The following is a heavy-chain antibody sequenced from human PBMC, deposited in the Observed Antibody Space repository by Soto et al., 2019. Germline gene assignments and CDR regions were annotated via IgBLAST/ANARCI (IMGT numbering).Heavy chain of an antibody. D-gene: IGHD3-22*01. CDR3: ARGIDYYDSSGYYPPYYYYGMDV. J-gene: IGHJ6*02. Sequence: GASVKVSCKASGYTFTSYAMHCVRQAPGQRLEWMGWINAGNGNTKYSQKFQGRVTITRDTSASTAYMELSSLRSEDTAVYYCARGIDYYDSSGYYPPYYYYGMDVWGQGTTVTVSS. CDR2: INAGNGNT. CDR1: GYTFTSYA. V-gene: IGHV1-3*01.